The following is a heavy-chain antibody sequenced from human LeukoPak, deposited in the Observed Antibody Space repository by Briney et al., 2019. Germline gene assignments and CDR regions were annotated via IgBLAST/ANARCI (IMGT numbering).Heavy chain of an antibody. D-gene: IGHD3-3*01. CDR1: GYTFTDYY. CDR2: INPNSGGT. Sequence: ASVKVSCKASGYTFTDYYIHWVRQAPGQGLEWMGWINPNSGGTKYAQKFQGRVTMTRDTSISLAYMELSRLRSDDTAVYYCARDTARITIFGVAKYMDVWGKGTTVTVPS. J-gene: IGHJ6*03. V-gene: IGHV1-2*02. CDR3: ARDTARITIFGVAKYMDV.